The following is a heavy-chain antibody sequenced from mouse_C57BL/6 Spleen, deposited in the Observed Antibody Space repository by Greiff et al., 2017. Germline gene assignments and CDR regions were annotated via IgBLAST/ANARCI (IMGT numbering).Heavy chain of an antibody. CDR3: ARGDYVFDY. CDR1: GFTFSDYY. Sequence: EVKLVESEGGLVQPGSSMKLSCTASGFTFSDYYMAWVRQVPEKGLEWVANINYDGSSTYYLDSLKSRFIISRDNAKNILYLQMSRLKSEDTATYYCARGDYVFDYWGQGTTLTVSS. D-gene: IGHD2-4*01. J-gene: IGHJ2*01. CDR2: INYDGSST. V-gene: IGHV5-16*01.